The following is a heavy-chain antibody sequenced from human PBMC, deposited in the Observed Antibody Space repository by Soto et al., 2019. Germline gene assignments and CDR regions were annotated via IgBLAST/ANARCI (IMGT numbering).Heavy chain of an antibody. CDR2: ISAYNGNT. CDR1: GYTFTSYG. V-gene: IGHV1-18*01. CDR3: ARDFRPFGSIAVAGTF. D-gene: IGHD6-19*01. J-gene: IGHJ4*02. Sequence: QVQLVQSGAEVKKPGASVKVSCKASGYTFTSYGISWVRPAPGQGLEWMGWISAYNGNTNYAQKLQGRVIRTTDTATSTAYMELRSLRSDDTAVYYCARDFRPFGSIAVAGTFWGQGTLVTVSS.